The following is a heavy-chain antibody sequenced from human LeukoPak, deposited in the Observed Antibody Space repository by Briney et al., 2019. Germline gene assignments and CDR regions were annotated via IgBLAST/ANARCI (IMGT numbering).Heavy chain of an antibody. V-gene: IGHV3-30*02. CDR3: AKGASKYYYYMDV. J-gene: IGHJ6*03. CDR2: IRYDGSNK. Sequence: PGGSLRLSCAASGFTFSSYGMHWVRQAPGKGLEWVAFIRYDGSNKYYADSVKGRFTISRDNSKNTLYLQMNSLRAEDTAVYYCAKGASKYYYYMDVWGKGTTVTVSS. CDR1: GFTFSSYG.